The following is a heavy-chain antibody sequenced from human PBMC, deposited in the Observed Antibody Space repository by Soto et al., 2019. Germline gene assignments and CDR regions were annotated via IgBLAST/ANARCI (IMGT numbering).Heavy chain of an antibody. CDR1: GGSFSGYY. CDR2: INHSGST. CDR3: AIYYYDSSGYYYTDAFDI. D-gene: IGHD3-22*01. Sequence: QVQLQQWGAGLLKPSETLSLTCAVYGGSFSGYYWSWIRQPPGKGLEWIGEINHSGSTSYNPSLKSRVTISVDTSKNQFSLKLSSVTAADTAVYYCAIYYYDSSGYYYTDAFDIWGQGTMVTVSS. J-gene: IGHJ3*02. V-gene: IGHV4-34*01.